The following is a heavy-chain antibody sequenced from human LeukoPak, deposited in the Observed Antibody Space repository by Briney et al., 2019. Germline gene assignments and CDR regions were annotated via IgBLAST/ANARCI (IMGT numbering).Heavy chain of an antibody. D-gene: IGHD6-19*01. Sequence: QPGGSLRLSCAASGFTFRNYVIHWVRQAPGKGLEWVAVTSSDLNVKLYADSVKGRFTISRDNSRSTLYLQMNSLRAEDTAVYYCARDYDSSGLHDYWGQGTLVTVSS. J-gene: IGHJ4*02. CDR2: TSSDLNVK. CDR3: ARDYDSSGLHDY. CDR1: GFTFRNYV. V-gene: IGHV3-30-3*01.